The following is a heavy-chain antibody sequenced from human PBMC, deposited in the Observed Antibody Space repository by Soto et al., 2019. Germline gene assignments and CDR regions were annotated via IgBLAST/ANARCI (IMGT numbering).Heavy chain of an antibody. CDR3: ARDPHSSGWDARFDY. CDR2: ISAYNGNT. D-gene: IGHD6-19*01. J-gene: IGHJ4*02. CDR1: GYTFTSYG. Sequence: GASVKVSCKASGYTFTSYGISWVRQAPGQGLEWMGWISAYNGNTNYAQKLQGRVTMTTDTSTSTAYMELRSLRSDDTAVYYCARDPHSSGWDARFDYWGQGTLVTVSS. V-gene: IGHV1-18*01.